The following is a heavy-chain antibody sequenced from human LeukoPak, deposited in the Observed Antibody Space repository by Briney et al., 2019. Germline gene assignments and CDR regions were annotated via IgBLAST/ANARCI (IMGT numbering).Heavy chain of an antibody. CDR3: ARYQDGATYNDAFDI. Sequence: PGGSLRLSCAASGFTFSSYWMSWVRQAPGKGLEWAANIKEDGSEKFYMDSVKGRFTISRDNAKNSLYLQVNSLRAEDTAVYFCARYQDGATYNDAFDIWGQGTMVSVSS. CDR1: GFTFSSYW. J-gene: IGHJ3*02. CDR2: IKEDGSEK. D-gene: IGHD4/OR15-4a*01. V-gene: IGHV3-7*01.